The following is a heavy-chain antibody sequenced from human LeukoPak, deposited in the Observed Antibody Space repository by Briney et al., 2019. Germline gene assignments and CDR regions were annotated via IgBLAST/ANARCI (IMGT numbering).Heavy chain of an antibody. CDR2: IIPIFGTA. CDR1: GGTFSSYA. Sequence: GSSVKVSCKASGGTFSSYAISWVRQAPGQGLEWMGRIIPIFGTANYAQKFQGRVTITADKSTSTAYVELSSLRSEDTAVYYCTVYVDYEVYWGQGTLVTVSS. V-gene: IGHV1-69*06. J-gene: IGHJ4*02. D-gene: IGHD4-17*01. CDR3: TVYVDYEVY.